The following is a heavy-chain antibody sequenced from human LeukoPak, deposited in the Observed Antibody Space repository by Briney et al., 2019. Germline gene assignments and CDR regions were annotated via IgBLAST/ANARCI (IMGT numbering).Heavy chain of an antibody. CDR2: IWYDGSNK. CDR1: GVTFRSYG. J-gene: IGHJ6*02. CDR3: ARPCYYDSSGYSPYGMDV. Sequence: PGRSLRLSCAASGVTFRSYGMYWVRQAPGKGLEWVAVIWYDGSNKYYADSVKGRFTISRDNSKNTLFLQMNSLRAEDTAVYYCARPCYYDSSGYSPYGMDVWGQGTTVTVSS. D-gene: IGHD3-22*01. V-gene: IGHV3-33*01.